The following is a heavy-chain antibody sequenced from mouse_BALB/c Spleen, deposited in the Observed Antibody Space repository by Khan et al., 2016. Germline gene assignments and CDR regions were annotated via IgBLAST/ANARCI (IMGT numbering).Heavy chain of an antibody. Sequence: QVQLQQSGAELAKPGASVKMSCTASGYTFTDYWMHWVKQRPGQGLEWIGDINPNTGYTEYNQKFKAKATLTADKSSSPAYMQLSSLTSEDSAVYHCVRASDYYGSGDGWFAYWGQGTLVTVSA. CDR3: VRASDYYGSGDGWFAY. J-gene: IGHJ3*01. V-gene: IGHV1-7*01. CDR1: GYTFTDYW. CDR2: INPNTGYT. D-gene: IGHD1-1*01.